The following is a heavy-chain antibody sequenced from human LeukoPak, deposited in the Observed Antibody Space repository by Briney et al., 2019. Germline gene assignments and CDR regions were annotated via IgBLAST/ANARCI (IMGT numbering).Heavy chain of an antibody. CDR1: GFTFSNFW. CDR2: ISGDGSST. J-gene: IGHJ4*02. D-gene: IGHD2-8*01. Sequence: TGGSLRLSCAASGFTFSNFWMHWVRQVPDKGLVWVSRISGDGSSTAYADSVKGRLTIPRDNAKDTLYLQMNSLRAEETAVYYCVREGLYCTNGVCFRAAFDYWGQGALVTVSS. CDR3: VREGLYCTNGVCFRAAFDY. V-gene: IGHV3-74*01.